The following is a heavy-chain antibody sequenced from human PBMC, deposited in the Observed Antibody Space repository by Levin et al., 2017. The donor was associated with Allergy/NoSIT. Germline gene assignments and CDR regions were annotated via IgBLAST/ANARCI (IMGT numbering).Heavy chain of an antibody. CDR3: ARNWRSAFDS. D-gene: IGHD2-8*02. Sequence: GGSLRLSCAASGFTFSSYRMSWVRQAPGKGLEWVANIKQDGTEKYYVDSVKGRFTISKDNAKNSVDLQMTSLRVEDTAVYYCARNWRSAFDSWGQGTMVTVSS. J-gene: IGHJ3*02. CDR2: IKQDGTEK. CDR1: GFTFSSYR. V-gene: IGHV3-7*04.